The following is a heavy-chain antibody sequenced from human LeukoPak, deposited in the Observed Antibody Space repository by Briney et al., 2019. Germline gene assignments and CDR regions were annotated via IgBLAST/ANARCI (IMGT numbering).Heavy chain of an antibody. CDR2: IYSGGST. J-gene: IGHJ4*02. CDR1: GFTFSSYT. Sequence: GGSLRLSCAASGFTFSSYTMHWVRQAPGKGLEWVSVIYSGGSTYYADSVKGRFTISRDNAKNSLYLQMNSLRAEDTAVYYCAREGEMAGSLYFDYWGQGTLVTVSS. CDR3: AREGEMAGSLYFDY. V-gene: IGHV3-66*01. D-gene: IGHD3-10*01.